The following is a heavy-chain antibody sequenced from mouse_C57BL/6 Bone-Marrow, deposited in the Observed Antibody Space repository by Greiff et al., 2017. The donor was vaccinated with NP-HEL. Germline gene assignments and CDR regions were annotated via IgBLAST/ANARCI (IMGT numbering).Heavy chain of an antibody. CDR2: IYPRSGNT. Sequence: VMLVESGAELARPGASVKLSCKASGYTFTSYGISWVKQRTGQGLEWIGEIYPRSGNTYYNEKFKGKATLTADKSSSTAYMELRSLTSEDSAVYFCAKEKSYDYDGFAYWGQGTLVTVSA. V-gene: IGHV1-81*01. J-gene: IGHJ3*01. CDR1: GYTFTSYG. D-gene: IGHD2-4*01. CDR3: AKEKSYDYDGFAY.